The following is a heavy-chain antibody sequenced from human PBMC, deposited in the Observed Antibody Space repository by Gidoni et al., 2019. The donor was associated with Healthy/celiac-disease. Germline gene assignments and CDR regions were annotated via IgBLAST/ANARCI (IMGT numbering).Heavy chain of an antibody. CDR2: IWYDGSNK. J-gene: IGHJ4*02. D-gene: IGHD6-19*01. CDR3: ARFGRDGSGWYGDLNY. V-gene: IGHV3-33*01. Sequence: EWVAVIWYDGSNKYYADSVKGRFTISRDNSKNTLYLQMNSLRAEDTAVYSCARFGRDGSGWYGDLNYWGQGTLVTVSS.